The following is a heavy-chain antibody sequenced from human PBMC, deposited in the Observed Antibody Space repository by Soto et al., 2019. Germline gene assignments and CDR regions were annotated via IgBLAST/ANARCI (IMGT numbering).Heavy chain of an antibody. CDR3: ARAMRGGGYVWVRDYYYGMDV. Sequence: PGGSLRLSCAASGFTFSDYYMSWIRQAPGKGLEWVSYISSSSSYTNYADSVKGRFTISRDNAKNSLYLQMNSLRAEDTAVYYCARAMRGGGYVWVRDYYYGMDVRGQGTTVTVSS. CDR1: GFTFSDYY. D-gene: IGHD3-16*01. V-gene: IGHV3-11*05. CDR2: ISSSSSYT. J-gene: IGHJ6*02.